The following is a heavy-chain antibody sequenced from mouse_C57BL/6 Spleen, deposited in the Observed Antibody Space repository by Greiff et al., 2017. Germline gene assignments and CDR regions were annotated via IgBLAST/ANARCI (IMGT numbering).Heavy chain of an antibody. CDR3: ARSCDDDGD. D-gene: IGHD2-4*01. V-gene: IGHV1-62-3*01. Sequence: QVQLQQPGAELVKPGASVKMSCKASGYTFTSYWMHWVKQRPGRGLEWIGRIYPDSGGTNYNEKFKSKATLTVDTSSSTAYMQLSSLTSEDSAVYYCARSCDDDGDWGKGTTVT. J-gene: IGHJ2*01. CDR2: IYPDSGGT. CDR1: GYTFTSYW.